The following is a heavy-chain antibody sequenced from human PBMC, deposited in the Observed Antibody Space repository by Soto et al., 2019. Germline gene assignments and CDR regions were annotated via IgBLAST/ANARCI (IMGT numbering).Heavy chain of an antibody. D-gene: IGHD7-27*01. J-gene: IGHJ5*02. CDR1: GGSISSGDYY. Sequence: SETLSLTCTVSGGSISSGDYYWSWIRQPPGKGLEWIGYIYYSGSTYYNPSLKSRVTISVDTSKNQFSLKLSSVTAADTAVYYCAREGYEPHFNHWGNWFDPWGQGTLVTVSS. CDR2: IYYSGST. V-gene: IGHV4-30-4*01. CDR3: AREGYEPHFNHWGNWFDP.